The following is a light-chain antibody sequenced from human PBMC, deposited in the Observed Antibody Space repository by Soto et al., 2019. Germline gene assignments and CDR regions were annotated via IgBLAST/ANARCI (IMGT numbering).Light chain of an antibody. J-gene: IGKJ4*01. Sequence: EILMTQSPATRSGSPGERATLSCMASQSISSNLAWYQQKPGQPPRLRIYGASTRATGIPARFSGIGSGKEFTLTISSLQSEDFAVYYCQQYSNWPPLTFGGGTQVDIK. CDR2: GAS. V-gene: IGKV3-15*01. CDR1: QSISSN. CDR3: QQYSNWPPLT.